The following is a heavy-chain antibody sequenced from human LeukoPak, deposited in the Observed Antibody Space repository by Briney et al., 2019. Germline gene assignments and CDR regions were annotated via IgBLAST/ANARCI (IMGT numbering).Heavy chain of an antibody. D-gene: IGHD5-18*01. J-gene: IGHJ4*02. CDR2: INSDGSST. V-gene: IGHV3-74*01. CDR1: GFTFSSYW. CDR3: ARLRDTAMVFLDY. Sequence: PRGSLRLSCAASGFTFSSYWMHWVRQAPGKGLVWVSRINSDGSSTSYADSVKGRFTISRDNAKNTLYLQMNSLRAEDTAVYYCARLRDTAMVFLDYWGQGTLVTVSS.